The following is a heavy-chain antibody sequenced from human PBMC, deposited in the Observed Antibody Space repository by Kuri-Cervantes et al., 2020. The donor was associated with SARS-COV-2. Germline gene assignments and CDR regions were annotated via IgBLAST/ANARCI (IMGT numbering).Heavy chain of an antibody. Sequence: SVKVSCKASGGTFSSYAISWVRQAPGQGLEWMGRIIPIFGIANYAQKFQGRVTITADKSTSTAHMELSSLGSEDTAVYYCARATHGGSYSFLYYWGQGTLVTVSS. CDR1: GGTFSSYA. J-gene: IGHJ4*02. D-gene: IGHD1-26*01. V-gene: IGHV1-69*04. CDR2: IIPIFGIA. CDR3: ARATHGGSYSFLYY.